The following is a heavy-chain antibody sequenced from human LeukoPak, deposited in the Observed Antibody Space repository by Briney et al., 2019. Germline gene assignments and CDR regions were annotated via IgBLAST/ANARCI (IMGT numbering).Heavy chain of an antibody. CDR3: AKWGDYDVLTGYYVSDF. Sequence: GASLILSCAASGFIFSSYAMYWVRQAPGKGLDWFSAISGRSNNTYYADSVKGRFTISRDSSKNTLYLQMNSLRADDTAVYYCAKWGDYDVLTGYYVSDFWGQGTLVTVSP. V-gene: IGHV3-23*01. J-gene: IGHJ4*02. D-gene: IGHD3-9*01. CDR1: GFIFSSYA. CDR2: ISGRSNNT.